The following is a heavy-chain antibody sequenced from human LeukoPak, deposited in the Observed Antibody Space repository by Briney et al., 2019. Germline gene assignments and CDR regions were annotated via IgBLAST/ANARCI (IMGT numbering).Heavy chain of an antibody. D-gene: IGHD6-13*01. CDR3: ARVEQQLVDI. V-gene: IGHV3-11*04. Sequence: GGSLRLSCAASGFTFSDYHMNWIRQAPGKGLEWVSHISDSGRSIYYTDSVRGRFTISRDNAKNSLYLQMNSLRAEDTAVYYCARVEQQLVDIWGQGTLVTVSS. CDR2: ISDSGRSI. J-gene: IGHJ4*02. CDR1: GFTFSDYH.